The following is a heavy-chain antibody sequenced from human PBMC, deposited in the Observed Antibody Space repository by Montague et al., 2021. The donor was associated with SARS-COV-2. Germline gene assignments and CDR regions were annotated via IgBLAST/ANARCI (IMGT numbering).Heavy chain of an antibody. CDR3: ARVGVGTMVRGVRPAYYYYGMDV. CDR2: IYTSGST. V-gene: IGHV4-61*02. CDR1: GGSISSGSYY. Sequence: TLSLTCTVSGGSISSGSYYWSWIRQPAGKGLEWIGRIYTSGSTNYIPSLKSRVTISVDTSKNQFSLKLSSVTAADTAVYYCARVGVGTMVRGVRPAYYYYGMDVWGQGTTVTVSS. J-gene: IGHJ6*02. D-gene: IGHD3-10*01.